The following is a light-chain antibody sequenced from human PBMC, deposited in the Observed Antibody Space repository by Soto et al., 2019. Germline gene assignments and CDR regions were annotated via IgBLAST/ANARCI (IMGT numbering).Light chain of an antibody. J-gene: IGLJ1*01. CDR2: LEGSGSY. CDR1: SGHSSYI. Sequence: QSVLTQSSSASASLGSSVKVTCTLSSGHSSYIIAWHQQQPGKAPRYLMKLEGSGSYNKGSGVPDRFSGSSSGADRYLTISNLQFEDEADYYCETWDSNTHVFGTGTKVTVL. CDR3: ETWDSNTHV. V-gene: IGLV4-60*02.